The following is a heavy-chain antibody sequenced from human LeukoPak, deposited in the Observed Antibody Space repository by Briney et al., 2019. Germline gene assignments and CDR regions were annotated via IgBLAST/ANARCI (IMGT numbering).Heavy chain of an antibody. D-gene: IGHD3-10*01. Sequence: GGSLRLSCAVSGFTFSSYWMNWVRQAPEKGLEWVASIRQDGSEKYYVDSVKGRFTISRDNAKNSLILQMSSLRAEDTAVYYCARTAYGSGTYSTNRNWFDPWGQGTLVTVSS. CDR2: IRQDGSEK. J-gene: IGHJ5*02. CDR3: ARTAYGSGTYSTNRNWFDP. V-gene: IGHV3-7*01. CDR1: GFTFSSYW.